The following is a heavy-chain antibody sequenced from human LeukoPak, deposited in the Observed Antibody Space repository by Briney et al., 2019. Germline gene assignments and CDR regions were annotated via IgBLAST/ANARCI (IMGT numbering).Heavy chain of an antibody. J-gene: IGHJ4*02. CDR2: IYYSGST. Sequence: SETLSLTCTVSGGSISSRSYYWGWIRQPPGKGLEWIGTIYYSGSTYYNPSLKSRVTISVDTSKNQFSLKLSSVTAADTAVYYCARQVYDSSGYSTDFDYWGQGTLVTVSS. D-gene: IGHD3-22*01. V-gene: IGHV4-39*01. CDR3: ARQVYDSSGYSTDFDY. CDR1: GGSISSRSYY.